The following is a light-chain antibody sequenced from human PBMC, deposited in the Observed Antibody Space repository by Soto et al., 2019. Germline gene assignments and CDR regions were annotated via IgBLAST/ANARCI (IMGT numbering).Light chain of an antibody. CDR1: QSVSSYY. Sequence: EIVLTQSPGTLSLSPGERATLSCRASQSVSSYYLAWYQQLPGQAPRLLIYGASSRATGLPARFSGSGSGTDFTLTISGLEPEDFAVYYCQQSGSALYTFGPGTKLEIK. CDR3: QQSGSALYT. CDR2: GAS. V-gene: IGKV3-20*01. J-gene: IGKJ2*01.